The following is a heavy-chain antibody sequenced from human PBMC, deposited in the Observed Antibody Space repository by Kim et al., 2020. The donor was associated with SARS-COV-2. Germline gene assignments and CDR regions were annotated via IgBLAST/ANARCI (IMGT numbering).Heavy chain of an antibody. CDR2: ISGSGGST. CDR3: AKMRSRLYSSSWFLMDV. J-gene: IGHJ6*02. V-gene: IGHV3-23*01. CDR1: GFTFSSYA. D-gene: IGHD6-13*01. Sequence: GGSLRLSCAASGFTFSSYAMSWVRQAPGKGLEWVSAISGSGGSTYYADSVKGRFTISRDNSKNTLYLQMNSLRAEDTAVYYCAKMRSRLYSSSWFLMDVWGQGTTVTVSS.